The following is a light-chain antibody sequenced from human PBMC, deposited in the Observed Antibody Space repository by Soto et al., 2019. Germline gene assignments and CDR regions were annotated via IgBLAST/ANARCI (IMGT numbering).Light chain of an antibody. CDR3: QQYNNWPLT. CDR1: QSVSSN. CDR2: GAS. V-gene: IGKV3-15*01. J-gene: IGKJ1*01. Sequence: EIEMTQSPATLSVSPGERATLSCRASQSVSSNLAWYQQKPGQAPRLLIYGASTRATSIPARFSGSGSGTDFTLTISSLQSEDFAVYYCQQYNNWPLTLGQGTKVQIK.